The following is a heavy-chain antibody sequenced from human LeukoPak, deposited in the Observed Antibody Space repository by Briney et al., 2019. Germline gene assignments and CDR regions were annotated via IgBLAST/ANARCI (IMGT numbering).Heavy chain of an antibody. CDR1: GYTFTSCY. V-gene: IGHV1-46*01. Sequence: ASVKVSCKASGYTFTSCYMQWVRQAPVQGLECVAIISPSGGIKSYAEKFHGRVTMTRDTSTSTVYMELSSLRSEDPAVSYCARDPFDYWGQGTLVTVSS. J-gene: IGHJ4*02. CDR2: ISPSGGIK. CDR3: ARDPFDY.